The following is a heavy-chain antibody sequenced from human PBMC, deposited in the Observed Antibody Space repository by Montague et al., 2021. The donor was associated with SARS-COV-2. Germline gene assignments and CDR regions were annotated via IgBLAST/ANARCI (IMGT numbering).Heavy chain of an antibody. J-gene: IGHJ2*01. V-gene: IGHV4-39*01. Sequence: SETLSLTCAVYGGSFSGYYWGWIRQPPGKGLEWIGSIYYTGSTFYTPSLKSRVTISVDTSKNEFSLKLISVTATDTALYYCARNEEGYGYFDLWGRGTLVTVSS. D-gene: IGHD1-1*01. CDR3: ARNEEGYGYFDL. CDR1: GGSFSGYY. CDR2: IYYTGST.